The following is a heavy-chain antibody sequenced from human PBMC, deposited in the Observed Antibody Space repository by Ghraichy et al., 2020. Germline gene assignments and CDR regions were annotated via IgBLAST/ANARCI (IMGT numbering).Heavy chain of an antibody. V-gene: IGHV4-34*01. D-gene: IGHD3-3*01. CDR2: ISHFGST. J-gene: IGHJ6*01. CDR1: GESFRGYF. CDR3: ARGRSILGVVNSYFSALDV. Sequence: SETLSLTCAVSGESFRGYFWTWLRQPPGKGLEWIGEISHFGSTNYNSSLKCRVTLSLHPSKTQFSLELTSVTAADTAVYYCARGRSILGVVNSYFSALDVWGQGTTVTVSS.